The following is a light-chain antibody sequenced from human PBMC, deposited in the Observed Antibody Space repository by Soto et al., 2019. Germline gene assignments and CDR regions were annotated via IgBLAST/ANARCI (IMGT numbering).Light chain of an antibody. V-gene: IGLV2-23*01. Sequence: QSALTQPASVSGSPGQSITISCTGTSSDVGNYNLVSWYQQYPGKAPKLMIYEGGKRPSGVSNRFSGSKSGNTASLTISGLQAEDEADYYCQSYDSGLSDVVFGGGTKLTVL. CDR2: EGG. CDR1: SSDVGNYNL. J-gene: IGLJ2*01. CDR3: QSYDSGLSDVV.